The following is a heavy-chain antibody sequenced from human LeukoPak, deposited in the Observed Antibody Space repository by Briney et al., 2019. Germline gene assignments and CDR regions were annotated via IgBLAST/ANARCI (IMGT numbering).Heavy chain of an antibody. CDR1: GGSISSYY. J-gene: IGHJ4*02. D-gene: IGHD2-2*01. CDR2: IFYSGST. V-gene: IGHV4-59*01. CDR3: AKSSLYCTRTSCSYYFDY. Sequence: PSETLSLTCTVSGGSISSYYWSWIRQPPGKGLEWIGYIFYSGSTKYNPSLKSRVTISVDTSKSQFSLKLSSVNAADTAVYYCAKSSLYCTRTSCSYYFDYWGQGTLVTVSS.